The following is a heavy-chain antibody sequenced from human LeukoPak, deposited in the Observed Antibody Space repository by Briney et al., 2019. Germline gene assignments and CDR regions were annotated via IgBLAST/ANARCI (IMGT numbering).Heavy chain of an antibody. J-gene: IGHJ4*02. CDR2: IYHSGST. CDR1: GYSISSGYF. D-gene: IGHD4-23*01. CDR3: ARGTVAQDY. Sequence: PSETLSLTCTVSGYSISSGYFWGWIRQPPGKGLEWVASIYHSGSTYYNPSLKSRVTISVDTSKNQFSLKLSSVTAADTAVYYCARGTVAQDYWGQGTLVTISS. V-gene: IGHV4-38-2*02.